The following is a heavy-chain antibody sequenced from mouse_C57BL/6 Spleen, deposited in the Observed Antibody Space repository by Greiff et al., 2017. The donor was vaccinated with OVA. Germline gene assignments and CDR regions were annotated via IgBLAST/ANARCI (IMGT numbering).Heavy chain of an antibody. J-gene: IGHJ2*01. V-gene: IGHV1-50*01. Sequence: QVQLQQPGAELVKPGASVKLSCKASGYTFTSYWMQWVKQRPGQGLEWIGEIDPSDSYTNYNQKFKGKATLTVDTSSSTAYMQLSSLTSEDSAVYYCARREGYGSSHYYFDYWGQGTTLTVSS. CDR3: ARREGYGSSHYYFDY. CDR1: GYTFTSYW. CDR2: IDPSDSYT. D-gene: IGHD1-1*01.